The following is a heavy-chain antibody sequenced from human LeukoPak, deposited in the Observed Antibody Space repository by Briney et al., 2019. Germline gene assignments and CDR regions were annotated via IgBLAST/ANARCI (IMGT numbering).Heavy chain of an antibody. CDR3: AKGNCRGTSCYSDY. V-gene: IGHV3-23*01. D-gene: IGHD2-2*02. J-gene: IGHJ4*02. CDR2: ISGSGGST. Sequence: GGSLRLSCAASGFTFSSYAMRWVRQAPRKGLEWVSGISGSGGSTYYADSVKGRFTIARDNSKNTLYLQMNSLRAEDTAVYYCAKGNCRGTSCYSDYWGQGTLVTVSS. CDR1: GFTFSSYA.